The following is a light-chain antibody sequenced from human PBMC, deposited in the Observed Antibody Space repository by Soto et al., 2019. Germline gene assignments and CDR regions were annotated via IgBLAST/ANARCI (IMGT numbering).Light chain of an antibody. Sequence: EIMMTQSPATLSVSPGERATLSCRASQSVSNNLAWYQQKPGQAPRLLIYYASTRATGIPARFSGSGSGTEYNLTIRSLQSEDFGLYCCQQYNNWPPITFGQGTRLEIK. J-gene: IGKJ5*01. CDR1: QSVSNN. V-gene: IGKV3-15*01. CDR2: YAS. CDR3: QQYNNWPPIT.